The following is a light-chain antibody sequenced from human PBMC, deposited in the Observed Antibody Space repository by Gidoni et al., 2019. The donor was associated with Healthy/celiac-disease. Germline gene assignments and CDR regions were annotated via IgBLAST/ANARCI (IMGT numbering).Light chain of an antibody. Sequence: QSALPQPASVSGSPGQSTTISCTGTSSDVGGYNYVSWYQQHPGKAPKLMIYEVSNRPSGVSNRFSGSKSGNTASLTISGLQAEDEADYYCSSYTSSSYVVFGGGTKLTVL. CDR3: SSYTSSSYVV. CDR1: SSDVGGYNY. CDR2: EVS. J-gene: IGLJ2*01. V-gene: IGLV2-14*01.